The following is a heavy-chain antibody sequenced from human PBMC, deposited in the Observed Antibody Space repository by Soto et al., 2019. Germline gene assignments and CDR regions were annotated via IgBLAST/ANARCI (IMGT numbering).Heavy chain of an antibody. J-gene: IGHJ6*02. CDR3: ARRRLDYGDQWGGMDV. CDR2: IYPGDSDT. Sequence: GESLKISCKGSGYSFTSYWIGWVRQMPGKGLEWMGIIYPGDSDTRYSPSFQGQVTISADKSISTAYLQWSSLKASDTAMYYCARRRLDYGDQWGGMDVWGQGTTVTVSS. D-gene: IGHD4-17*01. V-gene: IGHV5-51*01. CDR1: GYSFTSYW.